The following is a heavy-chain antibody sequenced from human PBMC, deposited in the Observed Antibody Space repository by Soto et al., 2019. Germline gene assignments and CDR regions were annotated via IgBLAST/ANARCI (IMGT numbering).Heavy chain of an antibody. J-gene: IGHJ4*02. CDR2: ISGSGGST. Sequence: GGSLRLSCAASGFTFSSYAMSWVRQAPGKGLEWVSAISGSGGSTYYADSVKGRFTISRDNSKNTLYLQMNSLRAEDTAVYYCANSYERYDWLEYYFDYWGQGTLVTVSS. CDR1: GFTFSSYA. D-gene: IGHD3-9*01. V-gene: IGHV3-23*01. CDR3: ANSYERYDWLEYYFDY.